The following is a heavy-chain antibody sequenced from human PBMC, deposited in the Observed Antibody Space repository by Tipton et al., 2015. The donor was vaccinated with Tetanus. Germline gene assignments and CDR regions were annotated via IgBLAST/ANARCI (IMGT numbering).Heavy chain of an antibody. J-gene: IGHJ6*02. Sequence: QSGPEVKKPGASVKVSCKASGYTFTGYYMHWVRQAPGQGLEWMGWINPNSGGTNYAQKFQGRVTMTRDTSISTAYMEVSRLRSDDTAIYYCAQNSKGDYYYYYGLDVWGQGTTVTVSS. CDR2: INPNSGGT. V-gene: IGHV1-2*02. CDR1: GYTFTGYY. D-gene: IGHD2-21*02. CDR3: AQNSKGDYYYYYGLDV.